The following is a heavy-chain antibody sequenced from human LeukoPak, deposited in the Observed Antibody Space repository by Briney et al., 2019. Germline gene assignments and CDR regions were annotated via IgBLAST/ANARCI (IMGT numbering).Heavy chain of an antibody. CDR3: AKEAYYYGMDV. CDR2: ITGSGGST. J-gene: IGHJ6*02. V-gene: IGHV3-23*01. Sequence: GGSLRLSCAASGLTFSSYAMSWVRRAPGKGLEWVSTITGSGGSTYYADSVKGRFTISRDNSKNTLYLQMNSLRAVDTAVYYCAKEAYYYGMDVWGQGTTVTVSS. CDR1: GLTFSSYA.